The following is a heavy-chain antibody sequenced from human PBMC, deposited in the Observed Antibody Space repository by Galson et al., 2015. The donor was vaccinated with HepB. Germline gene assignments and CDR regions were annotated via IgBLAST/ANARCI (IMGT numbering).Heavy chain of an antibody. J-gene: IGHJ6*03. CDR3: TRDGLIAARWNNYYYMDV. Sequence: SLRLSRPESGFTFGASAGSWFRLAPGLGVESVGFIRIHAYGSPTEYGAPVNGTFTISRDDSESIAYLQMNSLKTEDTAVYYCTRDGLIAARWNNYYYMDVWGKGTTVTVSS. CDR2: IRIHAYGSPT. D-gene: IGHD6-25*01. V-gene: IGHV3-49*03. CDR1: GFTFGASA.